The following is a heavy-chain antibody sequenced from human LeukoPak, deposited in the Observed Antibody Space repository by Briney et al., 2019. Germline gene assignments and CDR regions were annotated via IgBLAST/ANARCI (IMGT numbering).Heavy chain of an antibody. CDR2: ISYEGSNK. Sequence: GGSLRLSCAASGFRFSSYGMHWIRQAPGKGLEWVAAISYEGSNKYYADSVKGRFAISRDNSKNTLFLQMSSLRAEDTDVYYCAKERADYTYSYDSSGYEFDYWGQGTLVTVSS. V-gene: IGHV3-30*18. D-gene: IGHD3-22*01. CDR1: GFRFSSYG. CDR3: AKERADYTYSYDSSGYEFDY. J-gene: IGHJ4*02.